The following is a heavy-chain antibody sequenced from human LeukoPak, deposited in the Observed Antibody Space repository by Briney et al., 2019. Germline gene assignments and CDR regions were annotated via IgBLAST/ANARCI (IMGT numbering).Heavy chain of an antibody. D-gene: IGHD6-6*01. J-gene: IGHJ6*03. CDR3: ARSLGREYLYYYYYYMDV. V-gene: IGHV1-8*03. CDR2: MNPNSGNT. Sequence: ASVKVSCKASGYTFTSYDINWVRQATGQGLEWMGWMNPNSGNTGYAQKFQGRVTITRNTSISTAYMELSSLRSEDTAVYYCARSLGREYLYYYYYYMDVWGKGTTVTVSS. CDR1: GYTFTSYD.